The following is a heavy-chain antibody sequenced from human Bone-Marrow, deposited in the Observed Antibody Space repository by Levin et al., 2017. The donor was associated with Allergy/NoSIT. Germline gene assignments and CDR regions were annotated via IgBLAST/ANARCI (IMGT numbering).Heavy chain of an antibody. D-gene: IGHD4-17*01. CDR3: AKYSDYGDHRDWFDP. Sequence: GGFLSLSFSFSFFLFLSSFLHWVRQAPGKGPEWVAVISYHGRNKYYADSVRGRFTVSIDNSKNTVYLQMDSLRTEDTAVYHCAKYSDYGDHRDWFDPWGQGTLVTVST. J-gene: IGHJ5*02. CDR1: FFLFLSSF. V-gene: IGHV3-30*18. CDR2: ISYHGRNK.